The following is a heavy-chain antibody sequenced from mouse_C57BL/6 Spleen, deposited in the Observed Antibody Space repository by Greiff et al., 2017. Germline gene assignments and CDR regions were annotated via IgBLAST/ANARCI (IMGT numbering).Heavy chain of an antibody. CDR1: GFTFNTYA. CDR3: VREGGNYGRSYGAMDY. D-gene: IGHD1-1*01. CDR2: IRSKSSNYAT. V-gene: IGHV10-3*01. Sequence: EVQRVESGGGLVQPKGSLKLSCAASGFTFNTYAMPWVRQAPGKGLEWVARIRSKSSNYATYYADSVKDRFTISREDSQSMLYMQMNNLKTEDTAMYYGVREGGNYGRSYGAMDYWGQGTSVTVSS. J-gene: IGHJ4*01.